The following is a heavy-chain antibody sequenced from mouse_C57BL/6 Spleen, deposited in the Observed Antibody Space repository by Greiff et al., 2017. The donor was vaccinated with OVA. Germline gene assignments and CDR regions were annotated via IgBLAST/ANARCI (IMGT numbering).Heavy chain of an antibody. CDR1: GYTFTSYW. V-gene: IGHV1-52*01. CDR3: ARDGSSYPLDY. CDR2: IDPSDSET. Sequence: VQLQQPGAELVRPGSSVKLSCKASGYTFTSYWMHWVKQRPIQGLEWIGNIDPSDSETHYNQKFKDKATLTVDKSSSTAYMQLSSLTSEDSAVYYCARDGSSYPLDYWGQGTTLTVSS. D-gene: IGHD1-1*01. J-gene: IGHJ2*01.